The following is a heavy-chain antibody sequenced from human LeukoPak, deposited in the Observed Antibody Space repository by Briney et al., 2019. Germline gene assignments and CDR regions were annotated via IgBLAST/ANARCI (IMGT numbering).Heavy chain of an antibody. D-gene: IGHD3-10*01. CDR2: ISGSGGST. J-gene: IGHJ4*02. V-gene: IGHV3-23*01. CDR3: AKDRQRGFTMVRGRAFDY. Sequence: GGSLRLSCAASGFTFSSYAMSWVRQAPGKGLQWVSAISGSGGSTYYADSVKGRFTISRDNSKNTLYLQMNSLRAEDTAVYYCAKDRQRGFTMVRGRAFDYWGQGTLVTVSS. CDR1: GFTFSSYA.